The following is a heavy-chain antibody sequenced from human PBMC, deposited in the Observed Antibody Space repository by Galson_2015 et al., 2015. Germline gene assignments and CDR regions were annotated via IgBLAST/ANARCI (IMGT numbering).Heavy chain of an antibody. V-gene: IGHV4-39*01. CDR2: ISYSEST. Sequence: ETLSLTCTVSGGSISSSSYYWGWIRQPPRKGLEWIGTISYSESTYYNPSLKSRLTISVDTSKNQFSLRLSSVTATDTAVYYCASHSSGWYLGYWGQGTLVTVSS. CDR3: ASHSSGWYLGY. CDR1: GGSISSSSYY. D-gene: IGHD6-19*01. J-gene: IGHJ4*02.